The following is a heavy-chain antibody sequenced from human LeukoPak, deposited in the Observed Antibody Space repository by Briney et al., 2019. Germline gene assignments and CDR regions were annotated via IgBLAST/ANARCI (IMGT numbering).Heavy chain of an antibody. CDR1: GGSFSGYY. D-gene: IGHD3-22*01. CDR3: AREVSYDSSGPEIFDY. CDR2: INHSGST. Sequence: SETLSLTCAVYGGSFSGYYWSWIRQPPGKGLEWIGEINHSGSTNYNPSLKSRVTISVDTSKNQFSLKLSSVTAADTAVYYCAREVSYDSSGPEIFDYWGQGTLVTVSS. V-gene: IGHV4-34*01. J-gene: IGHJ4*02.